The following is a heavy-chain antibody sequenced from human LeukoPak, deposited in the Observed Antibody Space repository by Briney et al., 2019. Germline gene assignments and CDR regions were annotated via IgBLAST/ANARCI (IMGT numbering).Heavy chain of an antibody. CDR2: ITGAGSST. CDR1: GFTFMSYG. V-gene: IGHV3-23*01. D-gene: IGHD5-18*01. CDR3: ARKVAVAMDLDY. J-gene: IGHJ4*02. Sequence: GWSLRLSCAASGFTFMSYGMNWVRQAPGKGLEGVSSITGAGSSTKYADSVSGRFTISRDNSKNTLSLQMTGLRAEDTAVYYCARKVAVAMDLDYWGQGTLVTVSS.